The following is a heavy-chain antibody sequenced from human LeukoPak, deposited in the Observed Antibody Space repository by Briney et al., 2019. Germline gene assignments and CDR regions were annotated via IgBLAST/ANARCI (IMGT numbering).Heavy chain of an antibody. V-gene: IGHV3-7*01. D-gene: IGHD3-10*01. CDR2: IKKQGSEK. CDR3: VRHAYYVFDI. J-gene: IGHJ3*02. CDR1: GFSISSYW. Sequence: GGSLRLSCEASGFSISSYWMTWVRQAPGKVLEWVANIKKQGSEKYYVDSVKGRFTIARDNAKNSLYLQMNNLRAEDTAMYYCVRHAYYVFDIWGQGTMVTVSS.